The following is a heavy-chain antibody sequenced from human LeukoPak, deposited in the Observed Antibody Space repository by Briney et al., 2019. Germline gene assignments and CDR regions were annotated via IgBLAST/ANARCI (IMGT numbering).Heavy chain of an antibody. Sequence: PGRSLRLSCAASGFTFDDYAMHWVRQAPGKGLEWVSGISWNSGSIGYADSVKGRFTISRDNAKNSLHLQMNSLRAEDTALYYCAKDPYSSGKPNWFDPWGQGTLVTVSS. J-gene: IGHJ5*02. CDR1: GFTFDDYA. CDR3: AKDPYSSGKPNWFDP. CDR2: ISWNSGSI. D-gene: IGHD6-19*01. V-gene: IGHV3-9*01.